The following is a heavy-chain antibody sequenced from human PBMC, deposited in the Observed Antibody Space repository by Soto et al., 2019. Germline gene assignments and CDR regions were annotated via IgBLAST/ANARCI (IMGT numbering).Heavy chain of an antibody. CDR1: GYSFSNSY. J-gene: IGHJ4*02. V-gene: IGHV1-46*03. Sequence: QVQLVQSGAEEKQPGASVKVSCKASGYSFSNSYVVWVRQAPGQGLEWMGVITPAGGSTTYAQKFQDRGTMTRDTSTRTVYIEVISLRSEDTAVFYCARGLGTSFDILTGLWGGNFAYWRQRTQVTVSS. CDR3: ARGLGTSFDILTGLWGGNFAY. D-gene: IGHD3-9*01. CDR2: ITPAGGST.